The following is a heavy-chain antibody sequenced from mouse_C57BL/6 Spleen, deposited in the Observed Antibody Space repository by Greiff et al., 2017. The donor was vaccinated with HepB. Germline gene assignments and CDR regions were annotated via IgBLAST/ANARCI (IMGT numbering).Heavy chain of an antibody. D-gene: IGHD3-3*01. J-gene: IGHJ2*01. V-gene: IGHV1-22*01. CDR1: GYTFTDYN. Sequence: DVKLVESGPELVKPGASVKMSCKASGYTFTDYNMHWVKQSHGKSLEWIGYINPNNGGTSYNQKFKGKATLTVNKSSSTAYMELRSLTSEDSAVYYCARGQGALGYWGQGTTLTVSS. CDR3: ARGQGALGY. CDR2: INPNNGGT.